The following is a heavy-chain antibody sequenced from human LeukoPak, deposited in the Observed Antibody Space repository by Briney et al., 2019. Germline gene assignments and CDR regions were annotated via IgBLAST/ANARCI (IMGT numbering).Heavy chain of an antibody. CDR3: ARSSDYRFEY. CDR2: TYDGGST. Sequence: PGGSLRLSCAASGFTLSSNYMSWVRQAPGRGPELVLNTYDGGSTFFADSVKGRFTTSRDNSKNTVYLQMNTLRAGDMFVYYCARSSDYRFEYWGQGTLVSVSS. D-gene: IGHD3-22*01. V-gene: IGHV3-53*01. CDR1: GFTLSSNY. J-gene: IGHJ4*02.